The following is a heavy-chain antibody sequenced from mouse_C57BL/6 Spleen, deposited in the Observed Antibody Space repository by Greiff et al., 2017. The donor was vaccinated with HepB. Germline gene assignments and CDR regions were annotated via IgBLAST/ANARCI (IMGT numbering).Heavy chain of an antibody. D-gene: IGHD6-1*01. Sequence: QVQLKESGAELVRPGTSVKMSCKASGYTFTNYWIGWAKQRPGHGLEWIGDIYPGGGYTNYNEKFKGKATLTADKSSSTAYMQFSSLTSEDSAIYYCAREAGLHAMDYWGQGTSVTVSS. CDR2: IYPGGGYT. CDR3: AREAGLHAMDY. CDR1: GYTFTNYW. J-gene: IGHJ4*01. V-gene: IGHV1-63*01.